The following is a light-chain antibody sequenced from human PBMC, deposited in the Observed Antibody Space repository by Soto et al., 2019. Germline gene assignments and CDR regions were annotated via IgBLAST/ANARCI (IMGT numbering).Light chain of an antibody. CDR2: WAS. J-gene: IGKJ3*01. Sequence: DIVMTQSPDSLAVSLGERATINCKSSRSVLYSSNNKNYLAWYQQKPGQPPKLLIYWASTRESGVPDRFSGSGSGTDFILTINSLQVEDVAVYYCQQYYSTPFTFGPGTKVEI. V-gene: IGKV4-1*01. CDR1: RSVLYSSNNKNY. CDR3: QQYYSTPFT.